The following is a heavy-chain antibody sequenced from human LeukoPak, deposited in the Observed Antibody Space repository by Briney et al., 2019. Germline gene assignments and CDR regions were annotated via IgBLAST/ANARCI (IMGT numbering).Heavy chain of an antibody. CDR1: GGSISSSSYY. CDR2: IYYSGST. CDR3: ARDSDYGDYPDY. Sequence: SETLSLTCTDSGGSISSSSYYWGWIRQPPGKGLEWIGSIYYSGSTYYNPSLKSRVTISVDTSKNQFSLKLSSVTAADTAVYYCARDSDYGDYPDYWGQGTLVTVSS. V-gene: IGHV4-39*07. J-gene: IGHJ4*02. D-gene: IGHD4-17*01.